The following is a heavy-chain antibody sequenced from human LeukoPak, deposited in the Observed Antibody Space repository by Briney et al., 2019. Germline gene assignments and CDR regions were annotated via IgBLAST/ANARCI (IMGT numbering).Heavy chain of an antibody. V-gene: IGHV4-4*07. D-gene: IGHD6-19*01. CDR2: IYTSGST. J-gene: IGHJ4*02. CDR3: ARHRDNSRVAVAY. Sequence: SETLSLTCTASGGSISSYYWSWIRQPAGKGLEWIGRIYTSGSTNYNPSLKSRVTISLDTSKNQFSLKLSSVTATDTSVYYCARHRDNSRVAVAYWGQGILVTVSS. CDR1: GGSISSYY.